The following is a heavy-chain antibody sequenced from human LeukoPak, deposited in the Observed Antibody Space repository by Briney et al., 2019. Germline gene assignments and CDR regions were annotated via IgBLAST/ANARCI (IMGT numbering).Heavy chain of an antibody. V-gene: IGHV3-15*01. J-gene: IGHJ4*02. CDR1: GFTFNNAW. CDR2: IKSKTDDGTA. CDR3: TTGGWD. D-gene: IGHD5-12*01. Sequence: GGSLRLSCAASGFTFNNAWMGWVRQAPGKGLEWVGRIKSKTDDGTADYTAPVKGRFTISRDDSKNTVSLEMNDLKTEDSAMYYCTTGGWDWGQGTLVTVSS.